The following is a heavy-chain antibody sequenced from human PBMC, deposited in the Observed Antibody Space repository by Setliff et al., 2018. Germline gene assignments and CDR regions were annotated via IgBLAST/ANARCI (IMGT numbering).Heavy chain of an antibody. CDR2: IYHTGST. J-gene: IGHJ3*02. CDR1: GGSISSSIW. Sequence: SETLSLTCAVSGGSISSSIWWSWVRQAPGKGLEWIGEIYHTGSTNYNPSLKSRVNISVDKSKNQFSLRLSSVTAADTAVYYCARRRITIFGVVSYAFDIWGQGTMVTVSS. CDR3: ARRRITIFGVVSYAFDI. D-gene: IGHD3-3*01. V-gene: IGHV4-4*02.